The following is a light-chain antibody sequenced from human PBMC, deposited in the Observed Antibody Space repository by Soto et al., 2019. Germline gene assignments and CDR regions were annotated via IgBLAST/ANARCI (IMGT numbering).Light chain of an antibody. CDR1: QSISNW. CDR3: QQYDSYSRT. CDR2: EAS. J-gene: IGKJ1*01. Sequence: DIQMTQSPSTLSASVGDRVTITCRASQSISNWLAWHQQKPGKAPKFLIYEASNLESGVPSRFSGRGSGTEFTLTISSLQPDDFATYYCQQYDSYSRTSGQGTKVDIK. V-gene: IGKV1-5*03.